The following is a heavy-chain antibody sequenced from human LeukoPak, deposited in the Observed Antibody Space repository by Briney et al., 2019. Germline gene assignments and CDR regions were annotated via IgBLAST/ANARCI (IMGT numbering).Heavy chain of an antibody. J-gene: IGHJ4*02. V-gene: IGHV4-59*06. Sequence: PSETLSLTCTVSGGSISSYYWGWIRQPPGKGLEWIGYIYYSGSTYYNPSLKSRVTISVDTSKNQFSLKLSSVTAADTAVYYCARVRFVSAGPSNFDYWGQGTLVTVSS. D-gene: IGHD6-13*01. CDR1: GGSISSYY. CDR3: ARVRFVSAGPSNFDY. CDR2: IYYSGST.